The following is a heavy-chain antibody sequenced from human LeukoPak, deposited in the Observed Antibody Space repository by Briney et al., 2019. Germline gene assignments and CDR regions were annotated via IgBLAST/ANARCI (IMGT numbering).Heavy chain of an antibody. Sequence: SETLSLTCTVSGGSISSYYWSWIRQPPGKGLEWIGHIYYSGSTNYNPSPKSRVTISVDTSKNQFSLKLSSVTAADTAVYYCARAGSYHFDYWGQGTLVTASS. D-gene: IGHD1-26*01. CDR1: GGSISSYY. CDR2: IYYSGST. V-gene: IGHV4-59*01. J-gene: IGHJ4*02. CDR3: ARAGSYHFDY.